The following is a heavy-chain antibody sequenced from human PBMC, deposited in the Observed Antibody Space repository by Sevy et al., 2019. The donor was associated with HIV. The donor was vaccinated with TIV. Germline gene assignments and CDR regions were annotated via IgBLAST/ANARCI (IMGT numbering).Heavy chain of an antibody. Sequence: GGSLRLSCAASGFTVSSNYMSWVRQAPGKGLEWVSVIYSGGSTYYADSVKGRFTISRDNAKKSLYLQMNNLRAEDTAVYYCARDAGYCSSTSCYRGDYFDYWGQGTLVTVSS. CDR3: ARDAGYCSSTSCYRGDYFDY. D-gene: IGHD2-2*02. J-gene: IGHJ4*02. V-gene: IGHV3-53*01. CDR1: GFTVSSNY. CDR2: IYSGGST.